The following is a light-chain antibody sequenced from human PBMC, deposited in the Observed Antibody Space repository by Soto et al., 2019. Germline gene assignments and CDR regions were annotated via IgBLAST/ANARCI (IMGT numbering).Light chain of an antibody. V-gene: IGLV1-44*01. J-gene: IGLJ1*01. CDR2: SNN. CDR3: AAWDDSVNGYV. CDR1: NFNIGSNT. Sequence: QSVLTQPPSASGTPGQRVTISCSGSNFNIGSNTVNWYQQVPGTAPKLLIYSNNQRPSGVPDRFSGSKSGTSASLAISGLQSEDEADYYCAAWDDSVNGYVFGAGTKIT.